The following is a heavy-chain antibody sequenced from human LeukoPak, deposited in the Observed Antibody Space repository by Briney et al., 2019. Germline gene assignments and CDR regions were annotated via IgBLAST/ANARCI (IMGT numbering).Heavy chain of an antibody. CDR3: ARDRGGLQFDWFDP. Sequence: QTGGSLRLSCAASGFTFSSYAMHWVRQAPGKGLEWVAVISYDGSNKYYADSVKGRFTISRDNSKSTLYLQMNSLRAEDTAVYYCARDRGGLQFDWFDPWGQGTLVTVSS. V-gene: IGHV3-30*01. CDR2: ISYDGSNK. J-gene: IGHJ5*02. D-gene: IGHD5-24*01. CDR1: GFTFSSYA.